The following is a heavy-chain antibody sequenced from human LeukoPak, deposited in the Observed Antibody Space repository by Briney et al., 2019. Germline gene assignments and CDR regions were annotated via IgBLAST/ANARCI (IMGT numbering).Heavy chain of an antibody. CDR1: GFTVSSNY. CDR2: IYSGGST. D-gene: IGHD1-1*01. CDR3: ARDERRAALYYYYYMDV. V-gene: IGHV3-66*01. J-gene: IGHJ6*03. Sequence: GGSLRLSCAASGFTVSSNYMSWVRQAPGKGLEWVSVIYSGGSTYYADSVKGRFTISRDNSKNTLYLQMNSLRAEDTAVYYCARDERRAALYYYYYMDVWGKGTTVTISS.